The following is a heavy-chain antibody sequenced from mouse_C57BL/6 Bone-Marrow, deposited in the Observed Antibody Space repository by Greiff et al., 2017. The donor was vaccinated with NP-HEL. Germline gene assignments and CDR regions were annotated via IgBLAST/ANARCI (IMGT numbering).Heavy chain of an antibody. J-gene: IGHJ3*01. D-gene: IGHD2-4*01. Sequence: VQLQQSGAELVRPGASVKLSCTASGFNIKDYYMHWVKQRPEQGLEWIGRIDPEDGDTEYAPKFQGKATMTADTSSNTAYLQLRSLTSEDTAVYYCTPFYYDYDEFAYWGQGTLVTVSA. CDR2: IDPEDGDT. V-gene: IGHV14-1*01. CDR1: GFNIKDYY. CDR3: TPFYYDYDEFAY.